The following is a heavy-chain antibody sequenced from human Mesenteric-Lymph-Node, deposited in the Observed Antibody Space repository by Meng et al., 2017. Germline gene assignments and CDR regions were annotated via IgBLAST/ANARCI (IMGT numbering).Heavy chain of an antibody. CDR2: ISYDGSNK. J-gene: IGHJ2*01. CDR3: ARNHYGDYVRLGYFDL. CDR1: GFTFSSYG. Sequence: GGSLRLSCAASGFTFSSYGMHWVRQAPGKGLEWVAVISYDGSNKYYADSVKGRFTISRDNSKNTLYLQMNSLRAEDTAVYYCARNHYGDYVRLGYFDLWGRGTLVTVSS. D-gene: IGHD4-17*01. V-gene: IGHV3-30*12.